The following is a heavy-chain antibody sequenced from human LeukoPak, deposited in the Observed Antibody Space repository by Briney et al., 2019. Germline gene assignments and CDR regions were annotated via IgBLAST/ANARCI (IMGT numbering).Heavy chain of an antibody. V-gene: IGHV1-69*02. CDR3: ARLNCSSTSCPMYFDF. Sequence: SVKVSCKASGVTFSSYTISWVRQAPGQGLEWMGRIIPILGIANYAQKFQGRVTITADKSTSTAYMELSSLRSEDTAVYYCARLNCSSTSCPMYFDFWGQGTLVTVSS. CDR1: GVTFSSYT. D-gene: IGHD2-2*01. J-gene: IGHJ4*02. CDR2: IIPILGIA.